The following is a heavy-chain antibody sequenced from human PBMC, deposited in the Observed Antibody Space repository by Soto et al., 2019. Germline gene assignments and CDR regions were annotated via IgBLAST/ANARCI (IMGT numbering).Heavy chain of an antibody. CDR1: GYTFTGYY. J-gene: IGHJ4*02. Sequence: ASVKVSCKASGYTFTGYYMHWVRQAPGQGLEWMGWINPNSGGTNYAQKFQGWVTMTRDTSISTAYMELSRLRSDDTAVYYCARARREWNVDTAMVTYYYFDYWGQGTLVTVSS. CDR3: ARARREWNVDTAMVTYYYFDY. V-gene: IGHV1-2*04. CDR2: INPNSGGT. D-gene: IGHD5-18*01.